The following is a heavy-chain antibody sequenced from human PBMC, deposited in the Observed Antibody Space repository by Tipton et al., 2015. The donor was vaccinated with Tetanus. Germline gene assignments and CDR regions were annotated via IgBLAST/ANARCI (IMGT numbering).Heavy chain of an antibody. D-gene: IGHD2-2*01. CDR1: GFTFRNYW. V-gene: IGHV3-74*01. CDR3: ARDSTYLFDY. Sequence: SLRLSCAASGFTFRNYWMHWVRQAPGKGLVWVSRINGEASDTGYADSVKGRLSISRDNTKNMLYLQINSLRAEDTAVYYCARDSTYLFDYWGQGTLVTVSS. CDR2: INGEASDT. J-gene: IGHJ4*02.